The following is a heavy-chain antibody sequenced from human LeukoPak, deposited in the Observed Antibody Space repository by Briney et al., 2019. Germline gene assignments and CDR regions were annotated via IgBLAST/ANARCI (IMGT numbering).Heavy chain of an antibody. D-gene: IGHD1-26*01. V-gene: IGHV3-72*01. Sequence: PGGSLRLSCAASGFTFNDHYMDWVRQAPGKGLEWVGRTRNKANSYTTEYAASVKGRFTISRDDSKNSLYLQMNSLKTEDTAVYYCASVMGSGSLGLVDYWGQGTLVTVSS. CDR2: TRNKANSYTT. CDR1: GFTFNDHY. CDR3: ASVMGSGSLGLVDY. J-gene: IGHJ4*02.